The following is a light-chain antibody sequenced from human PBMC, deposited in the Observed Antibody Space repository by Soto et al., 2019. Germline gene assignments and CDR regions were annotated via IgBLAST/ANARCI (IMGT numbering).Light chain of an antibody. Sequence: DIQMTQSPSSLSASVGDRVNITCRASQSVSTYLHWYRQKAGKAPELLIYASSNLHSGVPSRFSGSGSGTDFTLTMNNLQPEDPANYYCQQGYSTPWTFGQGTKVEIK. J-gene: IGKJ1*01. V-gene: IGKV1-39*01. CDR2: ASS. CDR1: QSVSTY. CDR3: QQGYSTPWT.